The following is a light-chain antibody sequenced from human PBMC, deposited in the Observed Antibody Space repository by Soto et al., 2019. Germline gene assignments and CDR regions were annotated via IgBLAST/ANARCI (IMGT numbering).Light chain of an antibody. J-gene: IGLJ3*02. CDR2: DVS. CDR1: SSDVGGYNY. V-gene: IGLV2-14*01. CDR3: SSYTSSSTLV. Sequence: QSALTQPASVSGSPGQSITISCTGTSSDVGGYNYVSWYQQHPGKAPKLMIYDVSNWPSGVSNRFSGSKSGNTASLTISGLQGEDEADYYCSSYTSSSTLVFGGGTKLTVL.